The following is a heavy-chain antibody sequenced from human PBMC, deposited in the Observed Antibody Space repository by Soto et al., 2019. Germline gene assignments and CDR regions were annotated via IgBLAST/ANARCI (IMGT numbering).Heavy chain of an antibody. V-gene: IGHV3-30-3*01. CDR3: ARVGCSSTSCYDAFDI. J-gene: IGHJ3*02. Sequence: GGSLRLSCAASGFTFSSYAMHWVRQAPGKGLEWVAVISYDGSNKYYADSVKSRFTISRDNSKNTLYLQMNSLRAEDTAVYYCARVGCSSTSCYDAFDIWGQGTMVTVSS. D-gene: IGHD2-2*01. CDR2: ISYDGSNK. CDR1: GFTFSSYA.